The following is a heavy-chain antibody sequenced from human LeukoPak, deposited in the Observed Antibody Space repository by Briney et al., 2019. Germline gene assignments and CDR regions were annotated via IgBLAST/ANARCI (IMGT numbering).Heavy chain of an antibody. J-gene: IGHJ5*02. D-gene: IGHD2-15*01. CDR3: ARERGGYCSGGSCHPGWFDP. V-gene: IGHV3-21*01. CDR2: ISSSSSYI. Sequence: GGSLRLSCAASGFTFSSYSMNWVRQAPGKGLEWVSSISSSSSYIYYADSVKGRFTISRDNAKNSLYLQMNSLRAEDTAVYYCARERGGYCSGGSCHPGWFDPWGQGTLVTVSS. CDR1: GFTFSSYS.